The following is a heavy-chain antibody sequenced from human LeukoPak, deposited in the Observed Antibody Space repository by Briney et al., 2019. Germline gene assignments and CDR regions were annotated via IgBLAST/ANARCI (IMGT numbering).Heavy chain of an antibody. D-gene: IGHD5-18*01. CDR2: IIPILGIA. J-gene: IGHJ4*02. CDR1: GGTFSSYT. Sequence: SVKVSCKASGGTFSSYTISWVRQARGQGLEWMGRIIPILGIANYAQKFQGRVTITADKSTSTAYMELSSLRSEDTAVYYCARTGTAMGPPLDYWGQGTLVTVSS. CDR3: ARTGTAMGPPLDY. V-gene: IGHV1-69*02.